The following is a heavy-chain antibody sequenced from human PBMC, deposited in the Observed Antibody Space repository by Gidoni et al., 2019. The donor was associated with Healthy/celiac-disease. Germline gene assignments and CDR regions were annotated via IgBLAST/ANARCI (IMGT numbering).Heavy chain of an antibody. V-gene: IGHV1-8*01. Sequence: QAQLVQSGPAVKNPGASVKVSFKASGYTFPSYVLHWVRQATGQGLEWMGWLNPNSGNTGDAQKFQGRVTMTRNTSISTAYMELSSRRSEETAVYYCARGRITIFGVVILTEGYDYGMDVWGQGTTVTVSS. D-gene: IGHD3-3*01. CDR1: GYTFPSYV. J-gene: IGHJ6*02. CDR3: ARGRITIFGVVILTEGYDYGMDV. CDR2: LNPNSGNT.